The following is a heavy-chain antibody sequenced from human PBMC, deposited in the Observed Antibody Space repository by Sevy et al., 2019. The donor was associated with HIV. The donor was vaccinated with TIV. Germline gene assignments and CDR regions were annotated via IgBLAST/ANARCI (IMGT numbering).Heavy chain of an antibody. D-gene: IGHD6-19*01. CDR2: ISANNGNT. V-gene: IGHV1-18*04. CDR3: ARGNSSGWAYYYYYMDV. CDR1: GYTFTSYG. Sequence: ASVKVSCKASGYTFTSYGISWVRQAPGQGLEWMGWISANNGNTNYAQKLQGRVTMTTDTSTSTAYMELRSLRSDDTAVYYCARGNSSGWAYYYYYMDVWGKGTTVTVSS. J-gene: IGHJ6*03.